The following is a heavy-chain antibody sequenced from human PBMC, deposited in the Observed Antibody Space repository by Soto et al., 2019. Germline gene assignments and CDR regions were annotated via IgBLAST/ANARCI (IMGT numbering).Heavy chain of an antibody. J-gene: IGHJ4*02. CDR2: IYYTGRT. CDR1: GGSISSYY. Sequence: SETLSLTCTVSGGSISSYYWSWIRQPPGKGLEWIGYIYYTGRTSYNPSLKSRVSISMDTSKNQFSLNLDSVTAADTAVYFCARDFAYFDSWGQGTLVTVSS. D-gene: IGHD3-3*01. V-gene: IGHV4-59*01. CDR3: ARDFAYFDS.